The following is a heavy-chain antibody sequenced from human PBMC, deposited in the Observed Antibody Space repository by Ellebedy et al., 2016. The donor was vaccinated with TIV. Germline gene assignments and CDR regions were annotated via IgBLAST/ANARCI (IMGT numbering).Heavy chain of an antibody. CDR1: GFTFDMYW. CDR2: LYSDGSGA. Sequence: GESLKISXAASGFTFDMYWMHWVRQAPGEGLVWVSRLYSDGSGASYADSVKGRFTISRDNAKSTLFLQMESLKVEDTAVYFCARDPTNFSSGWQYHYGLDVWGQGTTVTVSS. D-gene: IGHD3-22*01. V-gene: IGHV3-74*01. CDR3: ARDPTNFSSGWQYHYGLDV. J-gene: IGHJ6*02.